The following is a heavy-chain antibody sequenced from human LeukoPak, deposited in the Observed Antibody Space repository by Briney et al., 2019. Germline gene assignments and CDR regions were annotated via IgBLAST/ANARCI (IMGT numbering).Heavy chain of an antibody. V-gene: IGHV3-7*03. J-gene: IGHJ6*04. D-gene: IGHD2-15*01. CDR2: IKQDGSEK. CDR3: ARYCSGGSCSSYYYYGMDV. Sequence: GGSLRLSCAASAFTVSSYWMSWVRQAPGKGLEWVANIKQDGSEKYYVDSVKGRLTISRDNAKNSLYLQMNSLRAEDTAVYYCARYCSGGSCSSYYYYGMDVWGKGTTVTVSS. CDR1: AFTVSSYW.